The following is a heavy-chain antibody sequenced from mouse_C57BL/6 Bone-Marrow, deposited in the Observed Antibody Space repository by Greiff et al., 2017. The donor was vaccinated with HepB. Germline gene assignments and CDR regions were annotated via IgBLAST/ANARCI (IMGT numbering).Heavy chain of an antibody. J-gene: IGHJ3*01. CDR3: ARRFYYDYGFAY. V-gene: IGHV1-82*01. D-gene: IGHD2-4*01. CDR2: IYPGDGDT. CDR1: GYAFSSSW. Sequence: VQLQQSGPELVKPGASVKISCKASGYAFSSSWMNWVKQRPGKGLEWIGRIYPGDGDTNYNGKFKGKATLTADKSSSTAYMQLSSLTSEDSAVYFCARRFYYDYGFAYWGQGTLVTVSA.